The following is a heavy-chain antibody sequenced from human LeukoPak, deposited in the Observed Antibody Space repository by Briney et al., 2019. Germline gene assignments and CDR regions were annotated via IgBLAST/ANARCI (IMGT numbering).Heavy chain of an antibody. J-gene: IGHJ6*03. Sequence: PGGSLRLSCAASGFTFSSYSMNWVRQAPGKGLEWVSSISSSSSYIYYADSVKGRFTISRDNAKNSLDLQMNSLRAEDTAVYYCAREDRVQLWLRSYYYYCMDVWGKGPTVTVSS. CDR2: ISSSSSYI. V-gene: IGHV3-21*01. CDR3: AREDRVQLWLRSYYYYCMDV. D-gene: IGHD5-18*01. CDR1: GFTFSSYS.